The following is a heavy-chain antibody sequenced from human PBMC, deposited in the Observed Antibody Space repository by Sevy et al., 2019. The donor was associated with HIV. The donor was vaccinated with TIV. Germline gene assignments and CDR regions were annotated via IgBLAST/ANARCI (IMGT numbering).Heavy chain of an antibody. J-gene: IGHJ6*02. V-gene: IGHV3-30*18. CDR3: AKVTGFCINSSGRRDDGVDV. CDR2: MSYDGTNK. CDR1: GFTFSAYG. Sequence: GGSLRLSCAASGFTFSAYGMHWVRQAPGKGLEWVAVMSYDGTNKYYGDSLKGRFTISRDNSKNTLYLQMNSLRTEDRAVYYCAKVTGFCINSSGRRDDGVDVWGQGTTVTVSS. D-gene: IGHD2-2*01.